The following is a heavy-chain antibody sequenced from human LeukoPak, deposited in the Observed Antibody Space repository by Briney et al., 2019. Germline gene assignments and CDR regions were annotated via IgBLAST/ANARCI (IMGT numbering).Heavy chain of an antibody. Sequence: GGSLRLSCAASGFTFSSYGMHWVRQAPGKGLEWVAVMSYDGSNKYYADSVKGRFTISRDNSKNTLYLQMNSLRAEDTAVYYCAKALRFLETFDYWGQGTLVTVSS. V-gene: IGHV3-30*18. CDR1: GFTFSSYG. CDR2: MSYDGSNK. D-gene: IGHD3-3*01. CDR3: AKALRFLETFDY. J-gene: IGHJ4*02.